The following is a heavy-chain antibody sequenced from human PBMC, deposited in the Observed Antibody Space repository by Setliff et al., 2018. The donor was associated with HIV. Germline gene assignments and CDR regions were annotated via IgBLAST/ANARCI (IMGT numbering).Heavy chain of an antibody. CDR2: IIPMFGST. Sequence: SVKVSCKASGGTFRKYSISWVRQAPGQGLEWVGGIIPMFGSTTYAQKFYGRVTITADESTDTVEMELTSLTSEDTAMYYCARDDHYYDMGSIYSDWYFDVWGPAT. CDR3: ARDDHYYDMGSIYSDWYFDV. V-gene: IGHV1-69*13. D-gene: IGHD3-22*01. J-gene: IGHJ2*01. CDR1: GGTFRKYS.